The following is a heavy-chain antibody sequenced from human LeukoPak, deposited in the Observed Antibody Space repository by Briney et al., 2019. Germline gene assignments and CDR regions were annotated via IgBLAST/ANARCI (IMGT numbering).Heavy chain of an antibody. D-gene: IGHD5-18*01. V-gene: IGHV1-3*01. Sequence: GASVKVSCKASGYIFSKYLIYWLRQAPGQRPEWMGWINVCNGYTKYSQNFQGRVTFTWDTSASTAYMELTSLRSDDTALYYCARDSSYGPFDYWGQGTLLTVSS. CDR2: INVCNGYT. CDR1: GYIFSKYL. CDR3: ARDSSYGPFDY. J-gene: IGHJ4*02.